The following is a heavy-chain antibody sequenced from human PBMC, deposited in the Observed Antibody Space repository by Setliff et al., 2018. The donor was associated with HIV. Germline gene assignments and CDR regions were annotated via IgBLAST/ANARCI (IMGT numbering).Heavy chain of an antibody. J-gene: IGHJ4*02. CDR3: ARPRLYSNALEY. Sequence: GGSLRLSCAASGFTFSRYSMSWVRQAPGKGLEWVSSISTSSTIYYADSVKGRFTISRDNAKNSLYLQMNSLRAEDTAVYYCARPRLYSNALEYWGQGTLVTVSS. D-gene: IGHD6-13*01. CDR1: GFTFSRYS. CDR2: ISTSSTI. V-gene: IGHV3-21*01.